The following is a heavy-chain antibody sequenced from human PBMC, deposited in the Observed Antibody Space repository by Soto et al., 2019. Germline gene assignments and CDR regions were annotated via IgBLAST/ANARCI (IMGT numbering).Heavy chain of an antibody. CDR3: AKVGESSGWYQEYYFDY. Sequence: EVQLLESGGGLVQPGGSLRLSCAASGFTFSSYAMSWVRQAPGKGLEWVSAISGSGGSTYYADSVKGRFTISRDNSKNTRYLQMNSLRAEDTAVYYCAKVGESSGWYQEYYFDYWGQGTLVTVSS. D-gene: IGHD6-19*01. CDR1: GFTFSSYA. V-gene: IGHV3-23*01. J-gene: IGHJ4*02. CDR2: ISGSGGST.